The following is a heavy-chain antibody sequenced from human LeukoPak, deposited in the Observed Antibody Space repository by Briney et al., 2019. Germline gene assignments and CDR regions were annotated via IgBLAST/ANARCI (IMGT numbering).Heavy chain of an antibody. CDR3: ARDGIPTYCSSTSCYWGNYYYYYMDV. CDR1: GFTFSSYA. V-gene: IGHV3-30-3*01. J-gene: IGHJ6*03. D-gene: IGHD2-2*01. CDR2: ISYDGSNK. Sequence: GGSLRLSCAASGFTFSSYAMHWVRQAPGKGLEWVAVISYDGSNKYYADSVKGRFTISRDNSKNTLYLQMNSLRAEDTAVYYCARDGIPTYCSSTSCYWGNYYYYYMDVLGKGTTVTVSS.